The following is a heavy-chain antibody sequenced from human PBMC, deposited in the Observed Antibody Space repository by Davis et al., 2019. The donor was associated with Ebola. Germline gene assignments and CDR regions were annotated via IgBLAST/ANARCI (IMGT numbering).Heavy chain of an antibody. CDR1: GFIFRTYT. V-gene: IGHV3-49*02. J-gene: IGHJ4*02. D-gene: IGHD3-22*01. CDR2: IRSKAYGGTT. Sequence: PGGSLRLSCAASGFIFRTYTMHWVRQAPGKGLEWVGFIRSKAYGGTTEYAASVKGRFTISRDDSKSIAYLQMNSLKTEDTAVYYCTRPLRRLTYYYDSSGWDYWGQGTLVTVSS. CDR3: TRPLRRLTYYYDSSGWDY.